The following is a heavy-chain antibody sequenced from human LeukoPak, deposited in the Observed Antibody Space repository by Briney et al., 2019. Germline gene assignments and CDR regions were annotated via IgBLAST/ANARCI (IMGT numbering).Heavy chain of an antibody. V-gene: IGHV4-59*01. CDR3: ARASGAFDY. Sequence: SETLSLTCTVSGGSISSSYWSWIRQPPGKGLEWIGYIYYSGITNYNPSLKSRVTISLDTSKNQFSLKLNSVTAADTAVYYYARASGAFDYWGQGALVTVSS. J-gene: IGHJ4*02. CDR1: GGSISSSY. CDR2: IYYSGIT.